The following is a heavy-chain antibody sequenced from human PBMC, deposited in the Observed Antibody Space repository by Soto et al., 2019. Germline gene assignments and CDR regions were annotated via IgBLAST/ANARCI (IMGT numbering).Heavy chain of an antibody. CDR1: GFIVSSNY. V-gene: IGHV3-66*01. D-gene: IGHD6-19*01. CDR2: LYSGGTT. CDR3: ARDKAVALSASWHFDL. J-gene: IGHJ2*01. Sequence: EVQLVKSGGGLVQPGGSLRLSCAASGFIVSSNYMSWVRQAPGKGLEWVSVLYSGGTTHYPDSVKGRFTISRDNSKNTVYLQMNSLRVEDTAVYYCARDKAVALSASWHFDLWGRGTLVTVSS.